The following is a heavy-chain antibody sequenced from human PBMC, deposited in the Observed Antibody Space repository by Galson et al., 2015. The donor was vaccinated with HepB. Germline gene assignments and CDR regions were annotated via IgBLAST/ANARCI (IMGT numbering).Heavy chain of an antibody. CDR3: AKDVGKAYYFDY. CDR2: ISGSGGST. D-gene: IGHD4-23*01. CDR1: GFTFSSYA. V-gene: IGHV3-23*01. Sequence: SLRLSCAASGFTFSSYAMSWVRQAPGKGLEWVSAISGSGGSTYYADSVKGRFTISRDNSKNTLYLQMNSLRAEDTAVYYCAKDVGKAYYFDYWGQGTLVTVSS. J-gene: IGHJ4*02.